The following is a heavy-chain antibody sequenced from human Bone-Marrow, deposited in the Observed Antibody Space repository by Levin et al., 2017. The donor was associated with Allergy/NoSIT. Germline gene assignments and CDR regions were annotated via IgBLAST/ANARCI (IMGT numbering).Heavy chain of an antibody. CDR1: GGSISSYY. Sequence: PSETLSLTCTVSGGSISSYYWSWIRQPPGKGLEWIGYIYYSGSTNYNPSLKSRVTISVDTSKNQFSLKLNSVTAADTAGDYCARGAASFDYWGQGTLVTVSS. CDR2: IYYSGST. J-gene: IGHJ4*02. D-gene: IGHD6-25*01. CDR3: ARGAASFDY. V-gene: IGHV4-59*01.